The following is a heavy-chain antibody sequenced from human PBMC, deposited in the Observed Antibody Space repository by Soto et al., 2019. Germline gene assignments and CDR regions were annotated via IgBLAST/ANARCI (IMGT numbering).Heavy chain of an antibody. J-gene: IGHJ5*02. Sequence: QVQLVQSGAEVKKPGASVKVSCKASGYTFTSYDISWVRQAPGQGLEWMGWISTYSGNTNYAQKFRGRVTMTTDTPTGTAYMELRSLGSDDTAVDYCASEATDGWFDPWGQGTLVTVSS. CDR2: ISTYSGNT. V-gene: IGHV1-18*01. CDR1: GYTFTSYD. CDR3: ASEATDGWFDP.